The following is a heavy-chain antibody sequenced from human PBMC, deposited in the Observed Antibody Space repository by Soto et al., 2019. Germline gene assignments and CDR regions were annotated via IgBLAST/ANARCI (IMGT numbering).Heavy chain of an antibody. CDR2: IAYDGRNK. CDR1: GFTCSSYA. D-gene: IGHD1-1*01. J-gene: IGHJ4*02. CDR3: ERDLERVFDY. Sequence: QVQLVESGGGVVQPGRSLRLSCAASGFTCSSYAMHWVRQAPGKGLEWVAVIAYDGRNKYYADSLKVRFTISRDNSKYTLYLQMNSLRIEDTAVYYGERDLERVFDYWGRGTLVTVSS. V-gene: IGHV3-30*04.